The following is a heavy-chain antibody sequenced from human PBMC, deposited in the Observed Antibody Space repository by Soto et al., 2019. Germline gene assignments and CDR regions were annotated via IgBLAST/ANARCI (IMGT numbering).Heavy chain of an antibody. Sequence: GGSLRLSCAASGFTFSDHYMDWVRQAPGKGLEWVGRTRNKANSYTTEYAASVKGRFTISRDDSKNSLYLQMTSLKTEDTAVYYCARAPGGEGDYYYYGMDVWGQGTTVTVSS. CDR1: GFTFSDHY. V-gene: IGHV3-72*01. CDR3: ARAPGGEGDYYYYGMDV. CDR2: TRNKANSYTT. J-gene: IGHJ6*02. D-gene: IGHD3-16*01.